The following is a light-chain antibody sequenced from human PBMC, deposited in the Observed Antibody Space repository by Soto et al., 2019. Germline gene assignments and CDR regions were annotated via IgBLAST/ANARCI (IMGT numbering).Light chain of an antibody. V-gene: IGKV3-20*01. CDR2: RAS. Sequence: IGLTQSPGTLSLSPGERATLSCRASQSVSSSYLAWYQQKPGQAPRLLIYRASSRATGIPDRFSGSESGIDFTLTISRLEPEDFAVYYRQQYGSSPDTFGQGTTLEIK. CDR3: QQYGSSPDT. CDR1: QSVSSSY. J-gene: IGKJ2*01.